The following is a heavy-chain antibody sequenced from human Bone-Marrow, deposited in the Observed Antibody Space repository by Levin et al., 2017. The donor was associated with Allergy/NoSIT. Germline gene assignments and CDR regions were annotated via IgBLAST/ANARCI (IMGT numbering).Heavy chain of an antibody. D-gene: IGHD3-10*01. J-gene: IGHJ4*02. CDR1: GFTFSNYA. CDR2: ISGSGDST. V-gene: IGHV3-23*01. Sequence: GGSLRLSCAASGFTFSNYAMSWVRQAPGKGLEWVSVISGSGDSTYDGDSVKGRFTISRDNSKNTLYLQMNSLRAEDTAVYYCATDRDFYGSGSLGNWGQGTLVTVSS. CDR3: ATDRDFYGSGSLGN.